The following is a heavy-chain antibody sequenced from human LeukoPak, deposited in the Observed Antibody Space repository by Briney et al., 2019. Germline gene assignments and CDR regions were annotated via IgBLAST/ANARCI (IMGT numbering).Heavy chain of an antibody. CDR3: AREGTYGDYVSNWFDP. J-gene: IGHJ5*02. V-gene: IGHV3-7*01. D-gene: IGHD4-17*01. CDR2: IKQDGSEK. Sequence: GGSLRLSCAASGFTFGSYWMSWVRQAPGKGLEWVANIKQDGSEKYYVDSVKGRFTISRDNAKNSLYLQMNSLRAEDTAVYYCAREGTYGDYVSNWFDPWGQGTLVTVSS. CDR1: GFTFGSYW.